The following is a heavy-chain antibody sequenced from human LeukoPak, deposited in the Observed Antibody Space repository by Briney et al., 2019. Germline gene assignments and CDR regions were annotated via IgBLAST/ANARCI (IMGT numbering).Heavy chain of an antibody. J-gene: IGHJ4*02. V-gene: IGHV1-69*01. CDR1: GGTFSSYA. D-gene: IGHD6-19*01. Sequence: SVKVSCKASGGTFSSYAISWVRQAPGQGLEWMGGIILIFGTANYAQKFQGRVTITADESTSTAYMELSSLRSEDTAVYYCARDLGSGWYYFDYWGQGTLVTVSS. CDR3: ARDLGSGWYYFDY. CDR2: IILIFGTA.